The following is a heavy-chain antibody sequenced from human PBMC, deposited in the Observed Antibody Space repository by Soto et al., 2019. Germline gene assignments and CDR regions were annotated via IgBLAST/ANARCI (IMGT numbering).Heavy chain of an antibody. D-gene: IGHD1-26*01. Sequence: EVQLVESGGGSVQPGESLRLSCAASGFSFRDYDMHWVRQRKGKGLEWVSALGAARDPYYVGSVKGRFSVSRDNAQNSLFVQMKILRVDDTAVYFCARAYLGRLPRRADYYYAMDVCGRGTTVTVSS. V-gene: IGHV3-13*05. CDR3: ARAYLGRLPRRADYYYAMDV. CDR2: LGAARDP. CDR1: GFSFRDYD. J-gene: IGHJ6*02.